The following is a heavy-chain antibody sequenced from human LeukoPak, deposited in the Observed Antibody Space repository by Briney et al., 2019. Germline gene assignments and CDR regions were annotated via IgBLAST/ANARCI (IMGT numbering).Heavy chain of an antibody. CDR1: GYSITSSSW. J-gene: IGHJ4*02. V-gene: IGHV4-28*01. Sequence: PSETLSLTCAVPGYSITSSSWWGWIRQPPGKGLEWIGYIYHSGTTYYNPSLQSRVTMSVDTSKNQFSLKLSSVTAVDTAVYYCARKENVYYYFDYWGQGTLVTVSS. CDR3: ARKENVYYYFDY. D-gene: IGHD3-10*01. CDR2: IYHSGTT.